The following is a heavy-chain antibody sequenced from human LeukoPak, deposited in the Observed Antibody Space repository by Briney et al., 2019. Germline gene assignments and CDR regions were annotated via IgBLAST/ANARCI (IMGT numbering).Heavy chain of an antibody. CDR2: INRNGGST. CDR1: GFTFDDYG. D-gene: IGHD1-26*01. Sequence: PGGSLRLSCAASGFTFDDYGMSWVRQAPGKGLELVSVINRNGGSTGYADSVKGRFTISRGNAKNSLYLQMNSLRAEDTALYYCARELVIVGARGPLDYWGQGTLVTVSS. V-gene: IGHV3-20*04. CDR3: ARELVIVGARGPLDY. J-gene: IGHJ4*02.